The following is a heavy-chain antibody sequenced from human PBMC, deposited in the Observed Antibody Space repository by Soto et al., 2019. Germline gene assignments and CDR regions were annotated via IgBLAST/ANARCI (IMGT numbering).Heavy chain of an antibody. CDR2: ISAYNGNT. J-gene: IGHJ6*02. V-gene: IGHV1-18*01. CDR3: AKGRSYYYYYGVDV. CDR1: GYTFTSYG. Sequence: ASVKVSCKASGYTFTSYGISWVRQAPGQGLEWMGWISAYNGNTNYAQKLQGRVTISRDNSKSTLYLQMNSLRAEDTALYYCAKGRSYYYYYGVDVWGQGTTVTVSS.